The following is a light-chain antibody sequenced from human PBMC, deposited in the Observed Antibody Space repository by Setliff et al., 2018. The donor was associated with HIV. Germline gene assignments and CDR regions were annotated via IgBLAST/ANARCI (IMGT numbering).Light chain of an antibody. Sequence: LTQPASVSGSPGQSITISCTGTSSDVGAYNYVSWYQQHPGKAPKLMIYDVSKRPSGVSNRFSGSKSGNTASLTISGLQAEDETDYYCSSYTSSSTYVFGTGTKVTVL. J-gene: IGLJ1*01. V-gene: IGLV2-14*01. CDR2: DVS. CDR1: SSDVGAYNY. CDR3: SSYTSSSTYV.